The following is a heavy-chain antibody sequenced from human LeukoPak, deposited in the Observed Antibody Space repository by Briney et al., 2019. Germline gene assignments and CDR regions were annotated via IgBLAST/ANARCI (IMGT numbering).Heavy chain of an antibody. CDR3: ARAVGNSGNDY. D-gene: IGHD4-23*01. Sequence: GGSLRLSCAASGFTFNGYWMTWVRQAPGKGLEWVANIKQDGNEKYHVDSVKGRFTISRDNAKNSLYLQMNSLRVEDTAVYYCARAVGNSGNDYWGQGTLVTVSS. J-gene: IGHJ4*02. V-gene: IGHV3-7*04. CDR2: IKQDGNEK. CDR1: GFTFNGYW.